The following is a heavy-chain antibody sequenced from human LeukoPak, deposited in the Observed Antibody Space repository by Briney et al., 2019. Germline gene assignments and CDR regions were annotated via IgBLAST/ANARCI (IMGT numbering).Heavy chain of an antibody. CDR1: GFTFSSYG. J-gene: IGHJ4*02. CDR2: ISYDGSNK. CDR3: ARKSYYGSSGYYYFDC. Sequence: GGSLRLSCAASGFTFSSYGMHWVRQAPGKGLEWVAVISYDGSNKYYADSVKGRFTISRDNSKNTLYLQMNSLRAEDTAVYYCARKSYYGSSGYYYFDCWGLGTLVTVSS. D-gene: IGHD3-22*01. V-gene: IGHV3-30*03.